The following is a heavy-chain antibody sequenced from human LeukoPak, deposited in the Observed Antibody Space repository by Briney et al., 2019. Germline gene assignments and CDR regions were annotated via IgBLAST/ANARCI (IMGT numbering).Heavy chain of an antibody. CDR3: ARRSTRYCSSTSCAIRGAFDY. CDR1: GGSISSSSYY. D-gene: IGHD2-2*01. CDR2: IYYSGST. Sequence: SETLSLTCTVSGGSISSSSYYWDWIRQPPGKGLEWIGSIYYSGSTYYNPSLKSRVTISVDTSKNQFSLKLSSVTAADTAVYYCARRSTRYCSSTSCAIRGAFDYWGQGTLVTVSS. J-gene: IGHJ4*02. V-gene: IGHV4-39*01.